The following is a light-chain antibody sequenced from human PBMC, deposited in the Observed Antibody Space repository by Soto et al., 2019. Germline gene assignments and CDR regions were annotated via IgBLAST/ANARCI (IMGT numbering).Light chain of an antibody. CDR1: QSSSSW. CDR3: QQYNSYPT. V-gene: IGKV1-5*03. J-gene: IGKJ5*01. Sequence: DIQMTQSPSTLSASVGDRVTITCRASQSSSSWLAWYQQKPGKAPKLLIYKASSLESGVPSRFSGSGSGTEFTLTISSLQPDDFATYYCQQYNSYPTFGQGTRLEIK. CDR2: KAS.